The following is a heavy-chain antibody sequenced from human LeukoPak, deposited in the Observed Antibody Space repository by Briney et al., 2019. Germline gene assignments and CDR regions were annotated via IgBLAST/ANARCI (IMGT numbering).Heavy chain of an antibody. V-gene: IGHV3-30*02. Sequence: GGSLRLSCAASGFTFSSYGMHWVRQAAGKGLEWVAFIRYDGSNKYYADSVKGRFTISRDNSKNTLYLQMNSLRAEDTAVYYCARTYYSNYVHYFDYWGQGTLVTVSS. CDR3: ARTYYSNYVHYFDY. J-gene: IGHJ4*02. D-gene: IGHD4-11*01. CDR1: GFTFSSYG. CDR2: IRYDGSNK.